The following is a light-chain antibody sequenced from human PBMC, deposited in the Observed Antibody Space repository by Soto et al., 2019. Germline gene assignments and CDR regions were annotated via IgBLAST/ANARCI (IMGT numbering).Light chain of an antibody. CDR3: SSYAGSNNRCVL. CDR1: SSDDGGYNY. Sequence: QSALTQPPSASGSPGQSVTISCTGTSSDDGGYNYVSWYQQHPGKAPKLIIYEVTKRPSGVPDRFSGSKSGNTASLTVSELQADDEADYCCSSYAGSNNRCVLFGGGTKLTVL. J-gene: IGLJ2*01. CDR2: EVT. V-gene: IGLV2-8*01.